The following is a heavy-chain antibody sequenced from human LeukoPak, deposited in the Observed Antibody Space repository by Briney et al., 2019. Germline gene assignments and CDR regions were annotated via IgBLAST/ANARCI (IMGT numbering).Heavy chain of an antibody. CDR3: ARLDTRGWYYYYYMDV. V-gene: IGHV4-34*01. Sequence: SETLSLTCAVYGGSFCGYYWSWIRHPPGKGLEWIGEINHSGSTNYNPSLKSRVTISVDTSKNQFSLKLSSVTAADTAVYYCARLDTRGWYYYYYMDVWGKGTTVTVSS. CDR1: GGSFCGYY. D-gene: IGHD5-18*01. J-gene: IGHJ6*03. CDR2: INHSGST.